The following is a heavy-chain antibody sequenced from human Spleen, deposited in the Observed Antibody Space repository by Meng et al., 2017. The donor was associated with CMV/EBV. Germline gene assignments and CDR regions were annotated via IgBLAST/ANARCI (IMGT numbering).Heavy chain of an antibody. D-gene: IGHD3-10*01. J-gene: IGHJ6*02. Sequence: GGSLRLSCAASGFTFSSYGMHWVRQAPGKGLEWVAFIRYDGSNKYYADSVKGRFTISRDNSNNTLYLQMNSLRSEDTAVYYCARDFIPSGYYGMDVWGQGTTVTVSS. CDR2: IRYDGSNK. V-gene: IGHV3-30*02. CDR3: ARDFIPSGYYGMDV. CDR1: GFTFSSYG.